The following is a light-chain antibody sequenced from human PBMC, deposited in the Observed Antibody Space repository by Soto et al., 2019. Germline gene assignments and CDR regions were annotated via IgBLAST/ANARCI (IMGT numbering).Light chain of an antibody. J-gene: IGKJ1*01. V-gene: IGKV3-20*01. CDR2: GAS. CDR1: QSVTSSY. CDR3: QQYDTLPRT. Sequence: DSVLTLSPHTLFFSPLKIATLSCMASQSVTSSYLAWYQQKPGQAPRLLIYGASSRATGIPDRFSGSGSGTDFTLTISRLEPEDFAVYYCQQYDTLPRTFGQGTKVDIK.